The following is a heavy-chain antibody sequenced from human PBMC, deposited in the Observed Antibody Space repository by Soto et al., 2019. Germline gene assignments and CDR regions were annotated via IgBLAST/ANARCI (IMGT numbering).Heavy chain of an antibody. J-gene: IGHJ5*02. CDR2: LNPIFGTP. V-gene: IGHV1-69*01. CDR3: ANELWFGELGGWFDP. CDR1: GGTFSSYA. D-gene: IGHD3-10*01. Sequence: QVQLEQSGAEVKKPGSSVKVSCKASGGTFSSYAISWVRQAPGQGLEWMGGLNPIFGTPNYAQKFQGRVTITADESTNTVYMELSSLRSEDTAVYYCANELWFGELGGWFDPWGQGTLVTVSS.